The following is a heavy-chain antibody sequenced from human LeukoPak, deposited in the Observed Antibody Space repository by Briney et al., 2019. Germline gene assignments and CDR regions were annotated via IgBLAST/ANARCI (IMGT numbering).Heavy chain of an antibody. CDR1: GGSISSGSYY. CDR2: IYSSGST. J-gene: IGHJ3*02. V-gene: IGHV4-61*02. Sequence: PSETLSLTCTVSGGSISSGSYYWSWIRQPAGKGLEWIGRIYSSGSTNYSPSLKSRVTISVDTSKNQFSLKLSSVTAADTAVYYCARTTLELLGAFDIWGQGTMVTVSS. D-gene: IGHD1-26*01. CDR3: ARTTLELLGAFDI.